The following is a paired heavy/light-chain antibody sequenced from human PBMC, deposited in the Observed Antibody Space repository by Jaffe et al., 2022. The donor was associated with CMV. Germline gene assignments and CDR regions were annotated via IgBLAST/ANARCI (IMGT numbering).Light chain of an antibody. CDR1: QTISSY. CDR3: QQTHSNPVT. V-gene: IGKV1-39*01. J-gene: IGKJ4*01. Sequence: DIQMTQSPSSLSASIGDRVTITCRASQTISSYLNWYRQKPGQAPKLLIYAASTLQSGVPSRISGSGSGTHFTLTISSLQPEDFAIYFCQQTHSNPVTFGGGTKVEV. CDR2: AAS.
Heavy chain of an antibody. CDR1: GFTFRNYW. D-gene: IGHD1-26*01. V-gene: IGHV3-7*03. J-gene: IGHJ6*03. Sequence: ELQLEESGGGLVQPGGSLRLSCAASGFTFRNYWMSWVRQAPGKGLEWVANIKQDGSERYYVDSVKGRFTISRDNAKDSLFLQMDSLRAEDTALYYCARVDVAKVGPVFSRIQYYYYYYMDVWGQGTTVTVSS. CDR3: ARVDVAKVGPVFSRIQYYYYYYMDV. CDR2: IKQDGSER.